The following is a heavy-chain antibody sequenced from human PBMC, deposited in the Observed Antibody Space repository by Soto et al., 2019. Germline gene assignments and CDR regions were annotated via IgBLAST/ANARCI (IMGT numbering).Heavy chain of an antibody. CDR3: AREEVTGTGRTFDY. J-gene: IGHJ4*02. Sequence: SVKVSCKASGGTFSSYTISWVRQAPGQGLEWMGRIIPILGIANYAQRFQSRVTITADKSTSTAYMELSSLRSEDTAVYYCAREEVTGTGRTFDYWGQGTLVTVSS. CDR2: IIPILGIA. D-gene: IGHD1-7*01. CDR1: GGTFSSYT. V-gene: IGHV1-69*04.